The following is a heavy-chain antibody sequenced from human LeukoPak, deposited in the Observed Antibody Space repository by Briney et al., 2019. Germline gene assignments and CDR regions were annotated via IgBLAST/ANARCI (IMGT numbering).Heavy chain of an antibody. D-gene: IGHD3-22*01. CDR1: GFTFSSYA. V-gene: IGHV3-23*01. CDR3: AKEGEITMIVVVISYFDY. CDR2: ISGSGGST. Sequence: GGSLRLSCAASGFTFSSYAMSWVRQAPGKGLEWVSAISGSGGSTYYADSVKGRFTVSRDNSKNTLYLQMNSLRAEDTAVYYCAKEGEITMIVVVISYFDYWGQGTLVTVSS. J-gene: IGHJ4*02.